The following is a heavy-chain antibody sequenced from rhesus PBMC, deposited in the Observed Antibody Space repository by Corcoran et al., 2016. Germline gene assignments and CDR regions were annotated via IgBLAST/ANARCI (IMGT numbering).Heavy chain of an antibody. Sequence: QVQLQESGPGLVKPSETLSLTCAVSAGSISSGNWWSWIRQSPGKGLEWIGNISGTGGKTSYNPAPRYRVTISTDTSKNRFSRVVSSGTAADTAVYYCAGRPGNTYGNDYWGQGVLVTVSS. J-gene: IGHJ4*01. V-gene: IGHV4-65*01. CDR1: AGSISSGNW. D-gene: IGHD4-35*01. CDR3: AGRPGNTYGNDY. CDR2: ISGTGGKT.